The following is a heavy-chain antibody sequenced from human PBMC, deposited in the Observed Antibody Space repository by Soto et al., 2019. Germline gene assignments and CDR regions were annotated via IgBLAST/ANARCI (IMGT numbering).Heavy chain of an antibody. D-gene: IGHD3-10*01. CDR3: ARLRFGELSVDY. CDR2: IYYSGST. CDR1: GGSISSYY. V-gene: IGHV4-59*01. J-gene: IGHJ4*02. Sequence: SETLSLTCTVSGGSISSYYWSWIRQPPGKGLEWIGYIYYSGSTNYNPSLKSRVTISVDTSKNQFSLELSSVTAADTAVYYCARLRFGELSVDYWGQGTLVTVSS.